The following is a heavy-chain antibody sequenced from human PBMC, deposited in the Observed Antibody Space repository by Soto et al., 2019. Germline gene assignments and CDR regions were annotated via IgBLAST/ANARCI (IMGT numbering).Heavy chain of an antibody. CDR1: GFTFSSYW. D-gene: IGHD2-2*03. J-gene: IGHJ4*02. CDR3: ARDDGYCSSTSCYFDY. V-gene: IGHV3-7*01. CDR2: IKQDGSEK. Sequence: GGSLRLSCAASGFTFSSYWMSWVRQAPGKGLEWVANIKQDGSEKYYVDSVKGRFTISRDNAKNSLYLQMNSLRAEDTAVYYCARDDGYCSSTSCYFDYWGQGTLGTVSS.